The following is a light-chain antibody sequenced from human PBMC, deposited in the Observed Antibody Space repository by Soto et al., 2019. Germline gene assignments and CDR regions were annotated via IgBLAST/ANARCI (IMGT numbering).Light chain of an antibody. CDR3: QQYNNLPPWT. J-gene: IGKJ1*01. Sequence: EIVMTQSPATLSVSPGERATLSCRASQSVSSNLAWYQQMPGQAPRLLIYGASTRATGIPARFSGSGSGTEFTLTISSLQSEDFAVYYCQQYNNLPPWTFGQGTKVEIK. CDR2: GAS. CDR1: QSVSSN. V-gene: IGKV3-15*01.